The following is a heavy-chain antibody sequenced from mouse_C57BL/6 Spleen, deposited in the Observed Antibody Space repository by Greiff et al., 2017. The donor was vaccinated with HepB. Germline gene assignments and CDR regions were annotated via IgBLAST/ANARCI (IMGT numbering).Heavy chain of an antibody. J-gene: IGHJ3*01. Sequence: QVQLQQSGAELARPGASVKMSCKASGYTFTSYTMHWVKQRPGQGLEWIGYIYPSSGYTKYNQKFKDKATLTADKSSSTAYMQLSSLTSEDSAVYYCARGTRGFAYWGQGTLVTVSA. CDR1: GYTFTSYT. CDR3: ARGTRGFAY. V-gene: IGHV1-4*01. D-gene: IGHD3-3*01. CDR2: IYPSSGYT.